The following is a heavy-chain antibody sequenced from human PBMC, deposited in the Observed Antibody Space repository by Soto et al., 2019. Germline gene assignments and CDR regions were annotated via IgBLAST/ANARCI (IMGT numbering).Heavy chain of an antibody. J-gene: IGHJ5*02. Sequence: GGSLRLSCAASGFTFASYGMSWVRQAPGKGLEWVSSIGGRTGNTYYADSVRGRFTISRDNSKNTLYLQMNNLRAEDTAAYYCAKRGQVGSTRWFDPWGQGTLVTVSS. CDR1: GFTFASYG. V-gene: IGHV3-23*01. D-gene: IGHD1-7*01. CDR2: IGGRTGNT. CDR3: AKRGQVGSTRWFDP.